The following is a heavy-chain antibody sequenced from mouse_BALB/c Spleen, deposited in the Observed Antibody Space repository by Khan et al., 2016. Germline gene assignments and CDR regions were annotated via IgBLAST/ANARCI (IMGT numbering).Heavy chain of an antibody. J-gene: IGHJ4*01. V-gene: IGHV9-1*02. CDR2: INPYTGDL. CDR1: GYTFTNYG. CDR3: ARRVYYDSSYDVMDY. Sequence: QIQLVQSGPELKKPGETVKISCKASGYTFTNYGMNWVKQAPGKGLKWMGWINPYTGDLTYDDDFKGRFAFSLETSASTAYLQINNLRNEDMAAYFCARRVYYDSSYDVMDYWGQGTSVTVSS. D-gene: IGHD1-1*01.